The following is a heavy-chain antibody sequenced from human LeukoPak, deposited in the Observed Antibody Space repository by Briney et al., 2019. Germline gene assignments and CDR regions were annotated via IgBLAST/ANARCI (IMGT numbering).Heavy chain of an antibody. CDR3: ARLLIYGYASFDI. J-gene: IGHJ3*02. Sequence: GGSLRLSCAASGFTFSDYYMSWIRQAPGKGLEWVSYISSSGSTIYYADSVEGRFTISRDNAKNSLYLQMNSLRAEDTAVYYCARLLIYGYASFDIWGQGTMVTVSS. CDR1: GFTFSDYY. D-gene: IGHD5-18*01. V-gene: IGHV3-11*01. CDR2: ISSSGSTI.